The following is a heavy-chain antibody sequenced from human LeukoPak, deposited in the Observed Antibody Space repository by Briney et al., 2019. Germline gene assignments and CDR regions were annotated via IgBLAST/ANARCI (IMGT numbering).Heavy chain of an antibody. J-gene: IGHJ4*02. CDR2: IYHSGST. D-gene: IGHD3-16*01. CDR1: GGSISSGGYS. Sequence: SETLSLTCAVSGGSISSGGYSWSWIRQPPGKGLEWIGYIYHSGSTYYNPSLKSRVTISVDTSKNQFSLKLSPVTAADTAVYYCAREAPDITFFDYWGQGTLVTVSS. CDR3: AREAPDITFFDY. V-gene: IGHV4-30-2*05.